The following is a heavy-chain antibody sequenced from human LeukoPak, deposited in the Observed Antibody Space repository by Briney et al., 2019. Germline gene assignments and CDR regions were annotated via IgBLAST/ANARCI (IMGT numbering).Heavy chain of an antibody. Sequence: GESLKISCGASGFNFNNYWMSWVRQAPGKGLVWLASIKEDGSEKYYVDSVKGRFTISRDNSKNLVYLQMNNLGAADTAVYYCARVADYYDSSGGAFDIWGQGTMVTVSS. V-gene: IGHV3-7*04. CDR3: ARVADYYDSSGGAFDI. CDR2: IKEDGSEK. J-gene: IGHJ3*02. CDR1: GFNFNNYW. D-gene: IGHD3-22*01.